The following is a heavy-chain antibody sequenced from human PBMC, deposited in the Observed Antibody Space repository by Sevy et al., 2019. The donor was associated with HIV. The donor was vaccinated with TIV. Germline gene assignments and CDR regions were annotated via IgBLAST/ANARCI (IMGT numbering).Heavy chain of an antibody. CDR1: GFTFSSYA. Sequence: GGCLRLSCAASGFTFSSYAMHWVRQAPGKGLEWVAVISYDGSNKYYADSVKGRFTISRDNSKNTLYLQMNSLRAEDTAVYYCARGPYSMVRGVIPKYYFDYWGQGTLVTVSS. D-gene: IGHD3-10*01. V-gene: IGHV3-30-3*01. CDR3: ARGPYSMVRGVIPKYYFDY. J-gene: IGHJ4*02. CDR2: ISYDGSNK.